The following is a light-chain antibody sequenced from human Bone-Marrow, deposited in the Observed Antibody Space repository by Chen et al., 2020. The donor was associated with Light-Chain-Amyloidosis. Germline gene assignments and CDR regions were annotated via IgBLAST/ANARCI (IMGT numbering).Light chain of an antibody. Sequence: SYELTQPPSVSVSPGQTARITCSGDDLPTKYAYWYQQKPGQAPVLVIHRDTERPSGISERFSVSSAGTTATWTISGSPADNEANYHCQSADTSGTYEVIVGGRTNLTGL. J-gene: IGLJ2*01. V-gene: IGLV3-25*03. CDR3: QSADTSGTYEVI. CDR2: RDT. CDR1: DLPTKY.